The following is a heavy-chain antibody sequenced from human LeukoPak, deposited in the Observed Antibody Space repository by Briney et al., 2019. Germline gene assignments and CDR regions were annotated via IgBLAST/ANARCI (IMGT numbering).Heavy chain of an antibody. CDR3: ARGAAAAGLDY. CDR1: GGTFSGYA. Sequence: SVKVSCKASGGTFSGYAISWVRQAPGQGLEWMGGIIPIFGTANYAQKFQGRVTITTDESTSTAYMELSSLRSEDTAVYYCARGAAAAGLDYWGQGTLVTVSS. CDR2: IIPIFGTA. D-gene: IGHD6-13*01. V-gene: IGHV1-69*05. J-gene: IGHJ4*02.